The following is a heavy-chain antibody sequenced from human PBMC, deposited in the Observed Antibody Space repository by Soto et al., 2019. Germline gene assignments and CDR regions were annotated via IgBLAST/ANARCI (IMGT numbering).Heavy chain of an antibody. CDR1: GDSIRSSSY. CDR3: RRSSRYSTDV. D-gene: IGHD6-13*01. V-gene: IGHV4-39*01. J-gene: IGHJ6*02. CDR2: IYSTGNT. Sequence: ETLSLTCTVSGDSIRSSSYWGWIRQPPGKGLEWIGSIYSTGNTYYNPSLNSQVTISVDTSKNQFSLNVISVTAADTAVYYCRRSSRYSTDVWGQGTTVTSP.